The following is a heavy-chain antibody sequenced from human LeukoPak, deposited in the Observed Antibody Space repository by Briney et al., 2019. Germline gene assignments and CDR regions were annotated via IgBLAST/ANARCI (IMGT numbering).Heavy chain of an antibody. V-gene: IGHV3-53*05. CDR2: IYSGGGK. CDR1: GFSVSSNY. D-gene: IGHD6-13*01. J-gene: IGHJ4*02. Sequence: GGSLRLSCAASGFSVSSNYMSWVRQAPGKGLEWVSVIYSGGGKYYADSVKGRFTISRDNSKHTLYLQMNSLRTENTAIYYCARNLGPYSSNWYSEDYWGQGTLVTVSS. CDR3: ARNLGPYSSNWYSEDY.